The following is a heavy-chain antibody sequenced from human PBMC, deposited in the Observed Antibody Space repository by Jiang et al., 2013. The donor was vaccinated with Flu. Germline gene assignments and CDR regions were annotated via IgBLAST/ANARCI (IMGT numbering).Heavy chain of an antibody. CDR3: TTERVGWFGDDYYFDY. CDR2: IKSKTDGGTT. J-gene: IGHJ4*02. D-gene: IGHD3-10*01. Sequence: QLLESGGGLVKPGGSLRLSCAASGFTFSNAWMSWVRQAPGKGLEWVGRIKSKTDGGTTDYAAPVKGRFTISRDDSKNTLYLQMNSLKTEDTAVYYCTTERVGWFGDDYYFDYWGQGTLVTVSS. CDR1: GFTFSNAW. V-gene: IGHV3-15*01.